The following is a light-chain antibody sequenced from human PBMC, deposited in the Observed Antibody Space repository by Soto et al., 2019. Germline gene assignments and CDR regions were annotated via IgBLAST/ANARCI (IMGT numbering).Light chain of an antibody. J-gene: IGKJ1*01. Sequence: EIVLTQSPATLSLSPGERATLSCRASESVSSDLAWYQQKSGQAPRLLIYDASNRATGIPARFSGSGSGTDFTLTISSLEPEDFATYYCQQYETFSGTFGPGTKVEI. CDR2: DAS. V-gene: IGKV3-11*01. CDR3: QQYETFSGT. CDR1: ESVSSD.